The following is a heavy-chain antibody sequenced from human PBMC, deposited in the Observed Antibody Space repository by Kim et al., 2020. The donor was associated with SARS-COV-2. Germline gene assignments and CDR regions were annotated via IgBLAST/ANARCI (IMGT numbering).Heavy chain of an antibody. V-gene: IGHV3-30*18. CDR3: AKDEAVAGIFVDAFDI. CDR2: ISYDGSNK. D-gene: IGHD6-19*01. J-gene: IGHJ3*02. CDR1: GFTFSSYG. Sequence: GGSLRLSCAASGFTFSSYGMHWVRQAPGKGLEWVAVISYDGSNKYYADSVKGRFTISRDNSKNTLYLQMNSLRAEDTAVYYCAKDEAVAGIFVDAFDIWGQGTMVTVSS.